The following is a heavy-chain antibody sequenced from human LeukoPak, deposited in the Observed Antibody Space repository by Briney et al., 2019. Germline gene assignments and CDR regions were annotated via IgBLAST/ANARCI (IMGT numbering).Heavy chain of an antibody. D-gene: IGHD4-11*01. J-gene: IGHJ3*02. CDR3: ARNRMTRDAFDI. CDR2: INPNSGGT. Sequence: ASVKVSCKASGYTFITYYIHWVRQAPGQGLEWMGWINPNSGGTNYAQKFQGRVTMTRDTSISTAYMELSRLRSDDTAVYYCARNRMTRDAFDIWGRGTMVTVSS. V-gene: IGHV1-2*02. CDR1: GYTFITYY.